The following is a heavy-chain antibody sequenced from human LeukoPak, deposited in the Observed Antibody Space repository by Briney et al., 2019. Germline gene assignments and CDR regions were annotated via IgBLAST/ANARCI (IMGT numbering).Heavy chain of an antibody. Sequence: GGSLRLSWAASGFTFSSYGMHWFRQAPGKGLEWVAVIWYDGSNKYYADSVKGRFTISRDNSKNTLYLQINSLRAEDTAVYYCARDRGESYFDYWGQGTLVTVSS. J-gene: IGHJ4*02. CDR2: IWYDGSNK. V-gene: IGHV3-33*01. CDR3: ARDRGESYFDY. D-gene: IGHD3-10*01. CDR1: GFTFSSYG.